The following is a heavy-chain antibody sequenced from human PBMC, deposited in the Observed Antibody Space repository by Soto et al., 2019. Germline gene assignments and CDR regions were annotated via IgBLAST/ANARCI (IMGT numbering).Heavy chain of an antibody. Sequence: SETLSLTCAVYGGSLSGYYWTWIRRPPGKGLEWIGEIHHSGSINYNSSLKSRVTISADTSKNQFFLKLSPVTAADTAVYYCARGRKVPGAYTSFCLRGQGNLVTGSS. CDR2: IHHSGSI. D-gene: IGHD2-2*01. CDR1: GGSLSGYY. V-gene: IGHV4-34*01. CDR3: ARGRKVPGAYTSFCL. J-gene: IGHJ1*01.